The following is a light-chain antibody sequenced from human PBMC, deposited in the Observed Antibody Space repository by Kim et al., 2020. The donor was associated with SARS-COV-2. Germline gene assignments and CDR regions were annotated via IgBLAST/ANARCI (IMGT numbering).Light chain of an antibody. J-gene: IGLJ3*02. CDR3: CSYAGSYTWV. V-gene: IGLV2-11*01. CDR1: GSDVGGYDY. Sequence: QSALTQPLSVSGSPGQSVTISCTGSGSDVGGYDYVSWYQHHPGKAPELMIYDVTERPSGVPDRFSGSRSVNSASLTISGLQTEDEADYYCCSYAGSYTWVFGGGTKLTVL. CDR2: DVT.